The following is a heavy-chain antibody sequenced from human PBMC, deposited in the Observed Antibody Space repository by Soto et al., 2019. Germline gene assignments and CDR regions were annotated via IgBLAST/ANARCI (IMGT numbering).Heavy chain of an antibody. Sequence: ASVKVSCKASGYTFTSYGISWVRQAPGQGLEWMGWISAYNGNTNYAQKLQGRVTMTTDTSTSTAYMELRSLRSEDTAVYYCARDSPDIVATIGRYYYYGMDVWGQGTTVTVSS. D-gene: IGHD5-12*01. CDR3: ARDSPDIVATIGRYYYYGMDV. J-gene: IGHJ6*02. V-gene: IGHV1-18*01. CDR2: ISAYNGNT. CDR1: GYTFTSYG.